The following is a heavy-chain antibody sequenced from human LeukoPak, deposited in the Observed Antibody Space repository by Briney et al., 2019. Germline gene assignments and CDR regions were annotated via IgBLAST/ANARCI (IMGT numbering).Heavy chain of an antibody. J-gene: IGHJ4*02. CDR2: IIPIFDTA. CDR3: ARGSATVITPFDY. V-gene: IGHV1-69*01. Sequence: SVKVSCKASGGTFSSYAISWVRQAPGQGLEWMGGIIPIFDTANYAQKFQGRVTITADESTSTAYMELSSLRSEDTAVYYCARGSATVITPFDYWGQGTLVTVSS. CDR1: GGTFSSYA. D-gene: IGHD4-17*01.